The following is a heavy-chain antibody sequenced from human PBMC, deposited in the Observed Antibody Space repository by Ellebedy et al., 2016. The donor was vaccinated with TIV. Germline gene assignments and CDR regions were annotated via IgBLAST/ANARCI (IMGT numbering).Heavy chain of an antibody. V-gene: IGHV1-46*01. Sequence: ASVKVSCKASGYTFTSYYFYWVRQAPGQGLEWMGIINPTTGNSNYAQKFQGRVTMTRDPSTSTVYMELSSLRSEDTAVYYCARGDNYYYDSSGYYYTYWGQGTLVTVSS. CDR3: ARGDNYYYDSSGYYYTY. D-gene: IGHD3-22*01. CDR1: GYTFTSYY. J-gene: IGHJ4*02. CDR2: INPTTGNS.